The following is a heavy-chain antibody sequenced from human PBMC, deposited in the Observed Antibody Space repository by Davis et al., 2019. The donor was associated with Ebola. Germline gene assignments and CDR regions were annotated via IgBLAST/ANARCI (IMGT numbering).Heavy chain of an antibody. Sequence: GESLKISCAASGFTFSSYWMSWVRQAPGKGLEWVSVIYSGGSTYYADSVKGRFTISRDNSKNTLYLQMNSLRAEDTAVYYCAKDTRYYGSGSNTDYWGQGTLVTVSS. J-gene: IGHJ4*02. CDR3: AKDTRYYGSGSNTDY. V-gene: IGHV3-66*01. CDR2: IYSGGST. D-gene: IGHD3-10*01. CDR1: GFTFSSYW.